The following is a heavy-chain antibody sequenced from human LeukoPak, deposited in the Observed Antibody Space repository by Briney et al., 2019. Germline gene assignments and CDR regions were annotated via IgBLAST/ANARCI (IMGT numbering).Heavy chain of an antibody. CDR1: GFTFSSYG. CDR3: ARHDYGGNSGDY. V-gene: IGHV3-48*02. D-gene: IGHD4-23*01. CDR2: IGTTTSTI. J-gene: IGHJ4*02. Sequence: GGSLRLSCAASGFTFSSYGMSWVRQAPGKGLEWVSYIGTTTSTIYYADSVKGRFTISRDNAKNSLYLQMSSLRDEDTAVYYCARHDYGGNSGDYWGQGTLVTVSS.